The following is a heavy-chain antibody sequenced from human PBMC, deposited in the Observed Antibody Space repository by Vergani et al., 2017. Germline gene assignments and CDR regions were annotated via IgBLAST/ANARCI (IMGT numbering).Heavy chain of an antibody. CDR1: GYTFRNKD. CDR2: ISPHTGRT. Sequence: QIQLVQSAAEVKKPGAALNVSCKASGYTFRNKDISWLRQAPGQGLEWMGSISPHTGRTNTAQQFQDRVIMTTDTSTSTAYLSLGTLTFDDTAVYFCARNFLGRDIEVVPTAPFWLFDLWGRGTRVTVSS. CDR3: ARNFLGRDIEVVPTAPFWLFDL. J-gene: IGHJ2*01. D-gene: IGHD2-2*01. V-gene: IGHV1-18*01.